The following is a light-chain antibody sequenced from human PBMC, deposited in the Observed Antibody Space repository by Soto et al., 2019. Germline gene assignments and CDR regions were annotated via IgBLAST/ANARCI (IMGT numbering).Light chain of an antibody. V-gene: IGKV3-15*01. CDR1: QSLNSH. CDR2: GAS. CDR3: QQYNTWPRT. Sequence: EIVLTQSPATLSVSPGERATLSCRASQSLNSHLAWYQQKPGQAPRLLIYGASTRATGIPANSSGSESGPEFTLTISSLQSEDFAVYYGQQYNTWPRTFGQGTKVEIK. J-gene: IGKJ1*01.